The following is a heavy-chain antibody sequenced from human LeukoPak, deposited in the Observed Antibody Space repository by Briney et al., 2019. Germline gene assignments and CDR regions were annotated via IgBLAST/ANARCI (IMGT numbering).Heavy chain of an antibody. V-gene: IGHV4-39*01. CDR3: ARQGKDSSGYLFFDY. J-gene: IGHJ4*02. Sequence: SETLSLTCTVSAGSISSSNYYWGWIRQPPGKGLELIRSIYYSGSTYYNPSLKSRVIISVDTSKNQFSLKLSSVTAADTAVYYCARQGKDSSGYLFFDYWGQGTLVTVSS. D-gene: IGHD3-22*01. CDR1: AGSISSSNYY. CDR2: IYYSGST.